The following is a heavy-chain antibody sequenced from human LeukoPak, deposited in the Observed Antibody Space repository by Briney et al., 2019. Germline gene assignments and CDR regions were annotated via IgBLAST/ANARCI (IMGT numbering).Heavy chain of an antibody. Sequence: GASVKVSCKASGYTFTSYDISWVRQATGQGLEWMGWMNPNSGNTGYAQKFQGRVTMTRNTSISTAYMELSSLRSEGTAVYYCAKYYYYDSSAITDWGQGTLVTVSS. J-gene: IGHJ4*02. CDR2: MNPNSGNT. D-gene: IGHD3-22*01. V-gene: IGHV1-8*01. CDR1: GYTFTSYD. CDR3: AKYYYYDSSAITD.